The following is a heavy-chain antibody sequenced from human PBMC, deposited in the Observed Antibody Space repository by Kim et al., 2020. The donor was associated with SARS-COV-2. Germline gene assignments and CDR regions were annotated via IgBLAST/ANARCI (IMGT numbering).Heavy chain of an antibody. CDR3: AREGITGTTKVGNYYYYYFGMDV. V-gene: IGHV4-4*07. CDR2: ISASGIP. J-gene: IGHJ6*02. Sequence: SETLSLTCTVSGGSMSTYYWSWIRQPAGKGLEWIGRISASGIPYYNPSLTSRVTMSVDTSKKQFSLSLSSVTAADTAVYYCAREGITGTTKVGNYYYYYFGMDVWGQGTTVTVSS. D-gene: IGHD1-7*01. CDR1: GGSMSTYY.